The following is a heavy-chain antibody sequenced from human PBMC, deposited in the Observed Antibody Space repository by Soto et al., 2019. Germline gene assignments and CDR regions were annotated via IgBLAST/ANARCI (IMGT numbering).Heavy chain of an antibody. D-gene: IGHD6-13*01. CDR1: GGSISSYF. Sequence: PSETLSLTCTVSGGSISSYFYIWVRQPPGKGLEWIGSVYYTGTTDYNPSLKSRVTISVDTSKTQFPLNLRSVTAADTAVYYCARDLAAVPRAFDYWGRGTLVTVSS. CDR2: VYYTGTT. CDR3: ARDLAAVPRAFDY. J-gene: IGHJ4*02. V-gene: IGHV4-59*01.